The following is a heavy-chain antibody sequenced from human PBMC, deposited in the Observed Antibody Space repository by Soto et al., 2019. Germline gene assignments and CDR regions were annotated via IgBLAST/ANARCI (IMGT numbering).Heavy chain of an antibody. CDR1: GFTFSSYS. CDR3: ARDKGRSPLDY. V-gene: IGHV3-48*01. CDR2: ISSSSSTI. Sequence: EVPLVESGGGLVQPGGSLRLSCAASGFTFSSYSTNWVRQAPGKGLEWVSYISSSSSTIYYADSVKGRFTISRDNAKNSLYLQMNSLRAEDTAVYYCARDKGRSPLDYWGQGTLVTVSS. D-gene: IGHD2-15*01. J-gene: IGHJ4*02.